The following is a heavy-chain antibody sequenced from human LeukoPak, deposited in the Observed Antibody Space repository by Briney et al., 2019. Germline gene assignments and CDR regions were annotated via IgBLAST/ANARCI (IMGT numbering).Heavy chain of an antibody. D-gene: IGHD1-26*01. CDR2: INPSGGST. CDR1: GYTFTSYY. Sequence: GASVKVSCKASGYTFTSYYMHWVRQAPGQGLEWMGIINPSGGSTSYAQKFQGRVTMTRDTSTSTVYMELSSLRSEDTAVYYCASSWELHNWFDPWGQGTLVTVSS. CDR3: ASSWELHNWFDP. V-gene: IGHV1-46*01. J-gene: IGHJ5*02.